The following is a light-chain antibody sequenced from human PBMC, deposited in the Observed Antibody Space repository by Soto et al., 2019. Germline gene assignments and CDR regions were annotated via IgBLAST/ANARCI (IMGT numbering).Light chain of an antibody. CDR3: QSYDSSLSGPV. CDR2: ENN. CDR1: SSNIGAGYD. V-gene: IGLV1-40*01. Sequence: QSVLTQPPSVSGAPGQRVTISCTGSSSNIGAGYDVHWYQQLPGTAPKLLIYENNSRPPGVPDRVSGSKSGTSASLAITGLQPEDEADYYCQSYDSSLSGPVFGGGTQLTVL. J-gene: IGLJ3*02.